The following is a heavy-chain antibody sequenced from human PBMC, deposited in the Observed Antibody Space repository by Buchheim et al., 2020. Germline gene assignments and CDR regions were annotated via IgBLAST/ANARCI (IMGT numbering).Heavy chain of an antibody. CDR2: IKQDGSEK. V-gene: IGHV3-7*01. CDR3: ARAQYNWNPDGSGKFDY. CDR1: GFTFSSYW. J-gene: IGHJ4*02. D-gene: IGHD1-20*01. Sequence: EVQLVESGGGLVQPGGSLRLSCAASGFTFSSYWMSWVRQAPGKGLEWVANIKQDGSEKSYVDSVKGRFTISRDNAKNSLYLQMNSLRAEDTAVYYCARAQYNWNPDGSGKFDYWGQGTL.